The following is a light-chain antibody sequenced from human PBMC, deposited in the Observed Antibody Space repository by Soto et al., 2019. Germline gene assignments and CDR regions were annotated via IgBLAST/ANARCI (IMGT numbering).Light chain of an antibody. Sequence: EIVLTQSPGTLSMSPGERATLSCRASQSVSSSYLHWYQQKPGQAPRLLIYGASSRATGIPDRFSGSGSGTDSTLTISRLEPEDFAVYYCQQYRTFGQGTKVDIK. V-gene: IGKV3-20*01. CDR2: GAS. CDR1: QSVSSSY. CDR3: QQYRT. J-gene: IGKJ1*01.